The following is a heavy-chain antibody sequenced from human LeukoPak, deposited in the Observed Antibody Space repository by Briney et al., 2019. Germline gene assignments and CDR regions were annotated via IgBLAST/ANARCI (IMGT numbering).Heavy chain of an antibody. J-gene: IGHJ4*02. CDR1: GGSISGSSYY. Sequence: SETLSLTCTVSGGSISGSSYYWGWIRQPPGKGLEWIGYIYYSGSTNYNPSLKSRVTISVDTSKNQFSLKLSSVTAADTAVYYCARDQDYWGQGTLVTVSS. CDR3: ARDQDY. V-gene: IGHV4-61*01. CDR2: IYYSGST.